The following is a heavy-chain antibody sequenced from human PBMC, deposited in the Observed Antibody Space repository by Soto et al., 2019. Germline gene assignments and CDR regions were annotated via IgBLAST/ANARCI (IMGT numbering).Heavy chain of an antibody. CDR1: GFTFSSYG. V-gene: IGHV3-33*01. D-gene: IGHD3-10*01. J-gene: IGHJ6*02. CDR3: ARGFRGRKYYYYGMDA. Sequence: GGSLRLSCAASGFTFSSYGMHWVRQAPGKGLEWVAVIWYDGSNKYYADSVKGRFTISRDNSKNTLYLQMNSLRAEDTAVYYCARGFRGRKYYYYGMDAWGQGTTVTAP. CDR2: IWYDGSNK.